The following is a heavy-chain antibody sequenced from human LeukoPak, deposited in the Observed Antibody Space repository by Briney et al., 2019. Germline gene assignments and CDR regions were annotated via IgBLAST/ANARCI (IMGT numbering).Heavy chain of an antibody. J-gene: IGHJ4*02. CDR2: IIPIFGTA. CDR3: AHQQLGSSEFDY. CDR1: ESAFSSYT. D-gene: IGHD6-13*01. Sequence: SVRVSFTGSESAFSSYTISFVRQRPGQRNEWMGGIIPIFGTANYAQKFQGRVTITADESTSTAYMELSSLRSEDTAVYYCAHQQLGSSEFDYWGQGTLVTVSS. V-gene: IGHV1-69*13.